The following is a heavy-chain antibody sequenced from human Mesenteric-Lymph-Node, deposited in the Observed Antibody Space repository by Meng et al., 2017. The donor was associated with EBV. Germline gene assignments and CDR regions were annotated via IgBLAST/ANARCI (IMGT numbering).Heavy chain of an antibody. J-gene: IGHJ4*02. Sequence: QVQLIKFVAGFNNSGAAWKDSVKASGYSFTNYVMNWVHHAPGQGLEWIGLISTTTGNPMYAQGFTGRFVFSLDTSVSTAYLQISSLKAEDTAVYYCARKPNYYYLGISHWGQGTLVTVSS. CDR2: ISTTTGNP. CDR3: ARKPNYYYLGISH. V-gene: IGHV7-4-1*02. D-gene: IGHD3-10*01. CDR1: GYSFTNYV.